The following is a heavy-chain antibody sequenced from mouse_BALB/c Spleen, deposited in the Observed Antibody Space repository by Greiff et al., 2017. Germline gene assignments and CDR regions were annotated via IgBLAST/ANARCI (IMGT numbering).Heavy chain of an antibody. Sequence: EVQLVESGGGLVQPGGSRKLSCAASGFTFSSFGMHWVRQAPEKGLEWVAYISSGSSTIYYADTVKGRFTISRDNPKNTLFLQMTSLRSEDTAMYYCARDSLAMDYWGQGTSVTVSS. V-gene: IGHV5-17*02. J-gene: IGHJ4*01. CDR3: ARDSLAMDY. CDR1: GFTFSSFG. CDR2: ISSGSSTI.